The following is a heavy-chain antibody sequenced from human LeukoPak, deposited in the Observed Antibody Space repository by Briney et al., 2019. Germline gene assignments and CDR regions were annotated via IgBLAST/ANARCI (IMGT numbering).Heavy chain of an antibody. J-gene: IGHJ4*02. CDR3: AKDSDFWSGYPPDY. Sequence: PGGSLRLSCAASGFTFNNYAMSWVRQAPGKGLEWVSAISGSGGNSNYADSVRGRFTISRGNPKNTLFLQMNSLRVEDTAVYYCAKDSDFWSGYPPDYWGQGTLVTVSS. CDR2: ISGSGGNS. CDR1: GFTFNNYA. V-gene: IGHV3-23*01. D-gene: IGHD3-3*01.